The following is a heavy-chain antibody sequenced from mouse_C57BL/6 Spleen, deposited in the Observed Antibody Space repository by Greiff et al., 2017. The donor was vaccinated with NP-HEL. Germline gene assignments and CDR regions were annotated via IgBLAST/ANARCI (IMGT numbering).Heavy chain of an antibody. J-gene: IGHJ2*01. CDR1: GFTFSSYA. V-gene: IGHV5-4*01. CDR2: ISDGGSYT. CDR3: ARDRLYYFDY. Sequence: EVKVVESGGGLVKPGGSLKLSCAASGFTFSSYAMSWVRQTPEQRLEWVATISDGGSYTYYPDNVKGRFTISRDNAKNNLYLQMSHLKSEDTAMYYCARDRLYYFDYWGQGTTLTVSS.